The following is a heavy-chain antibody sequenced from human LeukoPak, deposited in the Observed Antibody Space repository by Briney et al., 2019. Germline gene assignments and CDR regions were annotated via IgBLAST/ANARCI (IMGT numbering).Heavy chain of an antibody. V-gene: IGHV1-2*02. J-gene: IGHJ5*02. D-gene: IGHD6-13*01. CDR2: INPNSGGT. CDR3: ARGLGSSSWYGGSWFDP. Sequence: GASVKVSCKASGYTFTGYYMHWVRQAPGQGLEWMGWINPNSGGTNYAQKFQGRVTMTRDTSISTAYMELSRLRSDDTAVYYCARGLGSSSWYGGSWFDPWGQGTLVTVSS. CDR1: GYTFTGYY.